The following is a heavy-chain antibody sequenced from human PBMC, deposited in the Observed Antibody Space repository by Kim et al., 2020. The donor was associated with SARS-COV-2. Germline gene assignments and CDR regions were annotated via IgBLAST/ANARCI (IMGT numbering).Heavy chain of an antibody. D-gene: IGHD6-19*01. V-gene: IGHV1-24*01. Sequence: YAQKFQGRVTMTEDTSTDTAYMELSSLRSEDTAVYYCATDRGWYKNAFDIWGQGTMVTVSS. CDR3: ATDRGWYKNAFDI. J-gene: IGHJ3*02.